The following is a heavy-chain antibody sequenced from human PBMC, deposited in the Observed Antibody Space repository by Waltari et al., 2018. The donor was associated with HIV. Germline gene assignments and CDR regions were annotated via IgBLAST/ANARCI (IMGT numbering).Heavy chain of an antibody. CDR2: IYYSGST. Sequence: QLQLQESGPGLVKPSETLSLTCTVSGGSISSSSYYWGWIRQPPGTGLEWIGSIYYSGSTYYNPSLKSRVTISVDTSKNQFSLKLSSVTAADTAVYYCARLGGYDFWSGYEVYYFDYWGQGTLVTVSS. CDR3: ARLGGYDFWSGYEVYYFDY. D-gene: IGHD3-3*01. J-gene: IGHJ4*02. V-gene: IGHV4-39*01. CDR1: GGSISSSSYY.